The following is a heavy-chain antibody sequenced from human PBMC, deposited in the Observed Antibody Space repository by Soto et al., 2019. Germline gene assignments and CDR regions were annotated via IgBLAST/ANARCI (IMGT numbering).Heavy chain of an antibody. J-gene: IGHJ4*02. Sequence: PSETLSLTCAVSGGSISSSNWWSWVRQPPGKGLEWIWEIYHSGSTNYNPSLKSRVTISVDKSKNQFSLKLSSVTAADTAVYYCARWRVRQQLAGLDYWGQGTLVTVSP. CDR1: GGSISSSNW. V-gene: IGHV4-4*02. CDR2: IYHSGST. CDR3: ARWRVRQQLAGLDY. D-gene: IGHD6-13*01.